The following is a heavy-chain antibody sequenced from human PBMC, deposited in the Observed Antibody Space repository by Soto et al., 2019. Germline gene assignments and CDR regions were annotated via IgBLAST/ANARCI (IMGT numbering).Heavy chain of an antibody. CDR3: ASYGRSSSFDY. CDR1: GFTFSSYW. Sequence: PGGSLRLSCAASGFTFSSYWMSWVRQAPGKGLEWVANIKQDGSEKYYVDSVKGRFTISRDNAKNSLYLQMNSLRAEDTAVYYFASYGRSSSFDYWGQGTLVTVSS. V-gene: IGHV3-7*03. CDR2: IKQDGSEK. J-gene: IGHJ4*02. D-gene: IGHD6-13*01.